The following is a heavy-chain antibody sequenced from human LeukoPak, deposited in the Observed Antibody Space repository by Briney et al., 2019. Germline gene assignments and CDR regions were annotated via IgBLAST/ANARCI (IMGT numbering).Heavy chain of an antibody. D-gene: IGHD3-10*01. CDR3: ARVGYYASGPFSYFDY. Sequence: RRSLRLSCAASGFTFSGYAMHWVRQAPGKGLEWVAVKSYDGSNEYYADSVKGRFTISRDNSKNTLYLQMNSLSVEDTAVYYCARVGYYASGPFSYFDYWGQGTLVTVSS. V-gene: IGHV3-30-3*01. J-gene: IGHJ4*02. CDR1: GFTFSGYA. CDR2: KSYDGSNE.